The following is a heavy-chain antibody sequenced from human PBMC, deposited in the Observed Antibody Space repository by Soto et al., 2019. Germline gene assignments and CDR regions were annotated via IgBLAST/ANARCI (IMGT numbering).Heavy chain of an antibody. Sequence: GASVKVSCKASGYTFTSYGISWVRQAPGQGLEWMGWISAYNGNTNYAQKLQGRVTMTTDTSTSTAYMELRSLRSDDTAVYYCARVGYCSSTSCYAGDYYYYYGMDVRAQRTTVTVSS. D-gene: IGHD2-2*01. V-gene: IGHV1-18*01. CDR3: ARVGYCSSTSCYAGDYYYYYGMDV. CDR1: GYTFTSYG. J-gene: IGHJ6*02. CDR2: ISAYNGNT.